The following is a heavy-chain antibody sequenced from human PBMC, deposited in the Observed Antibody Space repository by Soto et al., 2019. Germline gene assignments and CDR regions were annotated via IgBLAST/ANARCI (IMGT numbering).Heavy chain of an antibody. D-gene: IGHD4-17*01. V-gene: IGHV4-59*03. J-gene: IGHJ5*02. CDR2: IFHGGFT. CDR1: GGSMRNYF. Sequence: SETLSLTCTVSGGSMRNYFWTWIRQPPGKGLEFIGFIFHGGFTHYNPSLRSRVTISIDTSKNQFSLNLASVTAADTAVYYCAKGGDYGGNSEFDTWGQGIRVTVCS. CDR3: AKGGDYGGNSEFDT.